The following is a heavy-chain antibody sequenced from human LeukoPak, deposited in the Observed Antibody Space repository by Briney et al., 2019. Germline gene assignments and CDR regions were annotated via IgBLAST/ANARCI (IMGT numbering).Heavy chain of an antibody. D-gene: IGHD6-19*01. CDR1: GFTFTTYE. J-gene: IGHJ6*03. CDR3: ARRSSPDYYYYYMDV. CDR2: IDNSGSVI. V-gene: IGHV3-48*03. Sequence: PGGSLRLSCAASGFTFTTYEMNWVRQAPGQGLEWISYIDNSGSVIIYADSVKGRFTISRDNAKNSVDLQMNSLRAEDTAVYYCARRSSPDYYYYYMDVWGKGTTVTVSS.